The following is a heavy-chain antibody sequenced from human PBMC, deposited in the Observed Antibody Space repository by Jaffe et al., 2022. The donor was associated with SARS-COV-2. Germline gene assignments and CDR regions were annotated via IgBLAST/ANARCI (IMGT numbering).Heavy chain of an antibody. CDR3: AKGTIFGVVTDYGMDV. CDR2: ISWNSGSI. CDR1: GFTFDDYA. J-gene: IGHJ6*02. D-gene: IGHD3-3*01. Sequence: EVQLVESGGGLVQPGRSLRLSCAASGFTFDDYAMHWVRQAPGKGLEWVSGISWNSGSIGYADSVKGRFTISRDNAKNSLYLQMNSLRAEDTALYYCAKGTIFGVVTDYGMDVWGQGTTVTVSS. V-gene: IGHV3-9*01.